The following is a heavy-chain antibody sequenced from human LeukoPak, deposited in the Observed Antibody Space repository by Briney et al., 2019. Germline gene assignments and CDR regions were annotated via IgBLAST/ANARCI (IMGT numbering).Heavy chain of an antibody. CDR2: INHSGST. Sequence: SETLSLTCAVYDGSFGGYYWSWIRQPPGKGLEWIGEINHSGSTNYSPSLKSRVTISVDTSKNQFSLKLSSVTAADTAVYYCARGGKQWLVKGFDYWGQGTLVTVSS. CDR3: ARGGKQWLVKGFDY. D-gene: IGHD6-19*01. J-gene: IGHJ4*02. V-gene: IGHV4-34*01. CDR1: DGSFGGYY.